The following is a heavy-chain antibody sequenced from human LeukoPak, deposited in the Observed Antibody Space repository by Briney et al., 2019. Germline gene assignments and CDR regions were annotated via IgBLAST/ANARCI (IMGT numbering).Heavy chain of an antibody. D-gene: IGHD6-19*01. CDR2: IHDSGST. CDR3: AANGWYCLDH. CDR1: GGSISSGDYH. V-gene: IGHV4-30-4*01. J-gene: IGHJ1*01. Sequence: PSETLSLTCTVSGGSISSGDYHWNWIRQPPGKGLEWIGFIHDSGSTLYNPSLKSRIIISRDVSRNQFSLRLTSVTAADTAMYYCAANGWYCLDHWGQGALVTVSS.